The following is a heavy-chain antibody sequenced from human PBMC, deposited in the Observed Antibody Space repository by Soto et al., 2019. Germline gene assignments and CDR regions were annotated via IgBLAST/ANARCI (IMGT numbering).Heavy chain of an antibody. CDR3: ARHNYDSSGTAVDV. D-gene: IGHD3-22*01. J-gene: IGHJ6*02. CDR2: IYYSGST. V-gene: IGHV4-31*03. Sequence: QVQLQESCPGLVKPSQTLSLTCTVSGGSISSGGYYWSWIRQHPGKGLEWIGYIYYSGSTYYNPSLKSGVTISVDTSKNQFSLKLSSVTAADTAVYYCARHNYDSSGTAVDVWGQGTTVTVSS. CDR1: GGSISSGGYY.